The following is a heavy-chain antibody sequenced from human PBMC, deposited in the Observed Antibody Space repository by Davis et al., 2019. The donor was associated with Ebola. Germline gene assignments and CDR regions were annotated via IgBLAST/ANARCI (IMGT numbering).Heavy chain of an antibody. CDR2: TSHRGVA. CDR3: AREFGHYYDSTGYGYFDY. V-gene: IGHV4-34*01. Sequence: PGGSLRLSCDVYGGSFSGQFWSWIRQPPGKGLEWIGETSHRGVAKYNPSLKSRVTILVDTSKNQFSLKLSSVTDADTAVYYCAREFGHYYDSTGYGYFDYWGQGTLVTVSS. CDR1: GGSFSGQF. J-gene: IGHJ4*02. D-gene: IGHD3-22*01.